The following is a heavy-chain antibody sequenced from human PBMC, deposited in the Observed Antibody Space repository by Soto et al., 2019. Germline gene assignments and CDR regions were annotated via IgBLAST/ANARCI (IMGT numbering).Heavy chain of an antibody. V-gene: IGHV1-69*15. Sequence: QVQLVQSGAEVKKPGSSVKVSCKASGGTFSNYAITWVRQAPGQGLEWVGRIIPIFGTTNVAQKFQGRVTITADESTTTASMELGGLRSDDTAVYYCAKDGGADGYFGNWLDPWGQGTLVTVSS. D-gene: IGHD5-12*01. CDR2: IIPIFGTT. CDR3: AKDGGADGYFGNWLDP. J-gene: IGHJ5*02. CDR1: GGTFSNYA.